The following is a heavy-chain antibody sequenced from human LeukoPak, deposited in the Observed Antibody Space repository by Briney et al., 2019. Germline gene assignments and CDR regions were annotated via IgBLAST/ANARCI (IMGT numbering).Heavy chain of an antibody. CDR3: AKDLEPAAIAYYKDV. CDR1: GLTFDDYT. CDR2: ISWDGGST. D-gene: IGHD2-2*01. J-gene: IGHJ6*03. Sequence: GGSLRLSCAVSGLTFDDYTMHWVRQAPGKGLEWVSLISWDGGSTYYADSVKGRFTISSDNSKISLYLQNNSLRTEDTALNYCAKDLEPAAIAYYKDVWGKGTTVTVSS. V-gene: IGHV3-43*01.